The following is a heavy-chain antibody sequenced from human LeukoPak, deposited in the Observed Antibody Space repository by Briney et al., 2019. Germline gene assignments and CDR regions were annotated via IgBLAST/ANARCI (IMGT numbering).Heavy chain of an antibody. CDR1: GYTFTSYY. CDR3: ARAPRVFMVATGDYYFDY. V-gene: IGHV1-2*02. Sequence: GASVKVSCKASGYTFTSYYMHWVRQAPGQGLEWMGWINPNSGGTNYAQKFQGRVTMTRDTSISTAYMELSRLRSDDTAVYYCARAPRVFMVATGDYYFDYWGQGTLVTVSS. J-gene: IGHJ4*02. D-gene: IGHD5-12*01. CDR2: INPNSGGT.